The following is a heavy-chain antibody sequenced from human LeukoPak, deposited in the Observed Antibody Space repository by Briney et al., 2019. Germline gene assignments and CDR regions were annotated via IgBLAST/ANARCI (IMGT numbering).Heavy chain of an antibody. CDR2: ISAYNGNT. CDR3: ARLAATGTYYYYMDV. D-gene: IGHD6-13*01. J-gene: IGHJ6*03. V-gene: IGHV1-18*01. Sequence: ASVKVSCKASGYTFTSYGISWVRQAPGQGLEWMGWISAYNGNTNYAQKLQGRVTMTTDTSTSTAYMELRSLRSDDTAVYYCARLAATGTYYYYMDVWGKGTTVTVSS. CDR1: GYTFTSYG.